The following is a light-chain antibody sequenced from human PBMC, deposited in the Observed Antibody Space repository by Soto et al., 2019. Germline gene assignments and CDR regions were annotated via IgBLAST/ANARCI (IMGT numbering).Light chain of an antibody. Sequence: ETVLTQSPGTLSLSPGETATLSCRAGQSGASNSLAWYQQKPGQAPRLLVYGASGRATDIPDRFSGRGSGTDLTLTINRLEPEDFAVYYCQNYDSSPYTFGQGTKLEI. V-gene: IGKV3-20*01. CDR2: GAS. J-gene: IGKJ2*01. CDR3: QNYDSSPYT. CDR1: QSGASNS.